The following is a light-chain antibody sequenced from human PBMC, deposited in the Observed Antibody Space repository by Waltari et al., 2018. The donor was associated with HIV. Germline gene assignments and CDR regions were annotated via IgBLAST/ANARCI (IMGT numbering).Light chain of an antibody. Sequence: QSVLTQPPSVSGAPGQRVTISCTGSSSNTGADYELPWYQHLPGTAPKLLIYANTHRPSGVPDRFSGSKSGTSASLVITGLQAEDEAEYYCQSYDSSLSGYVVFGGGTKLTVL. J-gene: IGLJ2*01. CDR1: SSNTGADYE. CDR2: ANT. CDR3: QSYDSSLSGYVV. V-gene: IGLV1-40*01.